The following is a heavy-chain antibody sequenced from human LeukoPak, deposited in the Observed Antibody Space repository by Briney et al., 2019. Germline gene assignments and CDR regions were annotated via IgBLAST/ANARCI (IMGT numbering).Heavy chain of an antibody. J-gene: IGHJ3*02. Sequence: GGSLRPSCAVSGFTFSSYAMFWVRQAPGKGLECVSSISGSGGSTYYTDSVKGRFTISRDNSKNTLYLQMNSLRAEDTAVYYCAKVRRMASIPAGAFDIWGQGTMVAVSS. D-gene: IGHD5-24*01. V-gene: IGHV3-23*01. CDR1: GFTFSSYA. CDR2: ISGSGGST. CDR3: AKVRRMASIPAGAFDI.